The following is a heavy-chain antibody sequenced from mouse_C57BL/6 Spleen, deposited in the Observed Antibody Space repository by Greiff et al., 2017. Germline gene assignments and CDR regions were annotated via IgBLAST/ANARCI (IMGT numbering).Heavy chain of an antibody. CDR2: IYPGDGDT. V-gene: IGHV1-82*01. J-gene: IGHJ2*01. Sequence: QVQLKESGPELVKPGASVKISCKASGYAFSSSWMNWVKQRPGKGLEWIGRIYPGDGDTNYNGKFKGKATLTADKSSSTAYMQLSSLTSEDSAVYFCAREGGQLRPSFDYWGQGTTLTVSS. D-gene: IGHD3-2*02. CDR3: AREGGQLRPSFDY. CDR1: GYAFSSSW.